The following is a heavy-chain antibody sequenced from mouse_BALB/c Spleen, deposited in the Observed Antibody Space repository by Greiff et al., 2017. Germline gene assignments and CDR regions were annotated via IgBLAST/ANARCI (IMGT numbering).Heavy chain of an antibody. CDR2: IWGDGST. J-gene: IGHJ4*01. CDR1: GFSLTGYG. CDR3: ARDILITTATFYAMDY. D-gene: IGHD1-2*01. Sequence: QVQLKESGPGLVAPSQSLSITCTAPGFSLTGYGVNWVRQPPGKGLEWLGMIWGDGSTDYNSALKSRLSISKDNSKSQVFLKMNSLQTDDTARYYCARDILITTATFYAMDYWGQGTSVTVSS. V-gene: IGHV2-6-7*01.